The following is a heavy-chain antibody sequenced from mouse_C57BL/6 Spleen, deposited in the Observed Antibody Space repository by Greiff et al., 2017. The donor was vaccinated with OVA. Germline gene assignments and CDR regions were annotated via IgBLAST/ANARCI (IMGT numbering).Heavy chain of an antibody. Sequence: VQLQQPGAELVKPGASVKVSCKASGYTFTSYWMHWVKQRPGQGLEWIGRIHPSDSDTNYNQKFKGKATLTVDKSSSTAYMQLSSLTSEDSAVYYCAMGTTVVANYYAMDYWGQGTSVTVSS. D-gene: IGHD1-1*01. J-gene: IGHJ4*01. CDR2: IHPSDSDT. CDR3: AMGTTVVANYYAMDY. V-gene: IGHV1-74*01. CDR1: GYTFTSYW.